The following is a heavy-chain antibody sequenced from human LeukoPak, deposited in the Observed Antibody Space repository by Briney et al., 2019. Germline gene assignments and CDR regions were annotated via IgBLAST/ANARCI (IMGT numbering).Heavy chain of an antibody. Sequence: GGSLRLSCAASGFTFSDYHINWVRQAPGKGLEWLSYISSTSTSMNYADSVRGRFAISRDNAKNSLYLQMNSLRDEDTAVYYCARDRVGVQVPAANTNWFDPWGQGTLVTVSS. J-gene: IGHJ5*02. V-gene: IGHV3-48*02. D-gene: IGHD2-2*01. CDR1: GFTFSDYH. CDR2: ISSTSTSM. CDR3: ARDRVGVQVPAANTNWFDP.